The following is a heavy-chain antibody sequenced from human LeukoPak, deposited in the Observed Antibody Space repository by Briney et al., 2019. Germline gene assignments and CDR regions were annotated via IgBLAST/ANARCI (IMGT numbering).Heavy chain of an antibody. D-gene: IGHD6-13*01. CDR2: ISYDGSNK. J-gene: IGHJ5*02. Sequence: GGSLRLSCAASGFTFSSYAMHWVRQAPGKGLERVAVISYDGSNKYYADSVKGRFTISRDNSKNTLFLQMNSLRAEDTAVYYCAKGDRIAAAGTWGQGTLVTVSS. CDR3: AKGDRIAAAGT. CDR1: GFTFSSYA. V-gene: IGHV3-30-3*01.